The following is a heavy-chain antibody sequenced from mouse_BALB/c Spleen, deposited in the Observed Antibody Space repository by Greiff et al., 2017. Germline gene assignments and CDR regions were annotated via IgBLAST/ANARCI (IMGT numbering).Heavy chain of an antibody. CDR1: GFTFSSFG. D-gene: IGHD1-1*01. CDR3: ARRGLYGSPYYYAMDY. CDR2: ISSGSSTI. Sequence: DVHLVESGGGLVQPGGSRKLSCAASGFTFSSFGMHWVRQAPEKGLEWVAYISSGSSTIYYADTVKGRFTISRDNPKNTLFLQMTSLRSEDTAMYYCARRGLYGSPYYYAMDYWGQGTSVTVSS. J-gene: IGHJ4*01. V-gene: IGHV5-17*02.